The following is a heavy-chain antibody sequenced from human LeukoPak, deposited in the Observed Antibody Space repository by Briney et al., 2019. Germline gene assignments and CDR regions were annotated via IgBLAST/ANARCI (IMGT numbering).Heavy chain of an antibody. CDR3: VREDTPATANY. D-gene: IGHD2-21*02. CDR1: GFNFANHA. Sequence: GGSLRLSCAASGFNFANHAMSWVRQTPGKGLEWVSAISGGGDITYYADSVTGRFTISRDNSKDTLFLQMHSLRPGDTAVYYCVREDTPATANYWGQGTLVAISS. CDR2: ISGGGDIT. V-gene: IGHV3-23*01. J-gene: IGHJ4*02.